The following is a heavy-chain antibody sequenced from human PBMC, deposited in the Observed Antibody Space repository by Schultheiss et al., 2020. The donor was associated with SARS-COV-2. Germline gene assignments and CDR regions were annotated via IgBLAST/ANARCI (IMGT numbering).Heavy chain of an antibody. D-gene: IGHD5-18*01. CDR1: GGSFSGYY. CDR3: ARLGGYGSIDY. V-gene: IGHV4-59*08. J-gene: IGHJ4*02. Sequence: SETLSLTCTVYGGSFSGYYWSWIRQPPGKGLEWIGYIYYSGSTNYNPSLKSRVTISVDTSKNQFSLKLSSVTAADTAVYYCARLGGYGSIDYWGQGTLVTVSS. CDR2: IYYSGST.